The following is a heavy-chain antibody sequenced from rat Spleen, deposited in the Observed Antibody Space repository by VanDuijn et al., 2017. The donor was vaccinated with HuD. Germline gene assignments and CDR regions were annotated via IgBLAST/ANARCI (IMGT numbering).Heavy chain of an antibody. D-gene: IGHD1-12*02. CDR1: GFSLTSYN. V-gene: IGHV2-13*01. Sequence: QVQLKESGPGLVQPSQTLSLTCTVAGFSLTSYNVHWVRQPPGKGLEWMGVIWGNGNTNYNSALKSRLSISRDTSKSQVFLKMNSLQTEDTAIYFCTRDHSYWGNYYPGGFAYWGQGTLVTVSS. CDR2: IWGNGNT. J-gene: IGHJ3*01. CDR3: TRDHSYWGNYYPGGFAY.